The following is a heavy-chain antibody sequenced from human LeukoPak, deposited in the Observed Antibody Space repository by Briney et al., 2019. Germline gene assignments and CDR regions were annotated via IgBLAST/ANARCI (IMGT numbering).Heavy chain of an antibody. V-gene: IGHV5-51*01. Sequence: GESLKISCKGSGYSFTSYWIGWVRQMPGKGLEWMGIICPGDSDTRYSPSFQGQVTISADKSISTAYLQWSSLKASDTAMYYCARHDYTYDDYGDYYYYGMDVWGQGTTVTVSS. J-gene: IGHJ6*02. CDR3: ARHDYTYDDYGDYYYYGMDV. CDR1: GYSFTSYW. D-gene: IGHD4-17*01. CDR2: ICPGDSDT.